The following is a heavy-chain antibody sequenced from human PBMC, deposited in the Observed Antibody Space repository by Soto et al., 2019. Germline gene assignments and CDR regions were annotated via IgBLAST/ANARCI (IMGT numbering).Heavy chain of an antibody. CDR1: VFTFSDYY. D-gene: IGHD3-3*01. J-gene: IGHJ4*02. CDR3: ARKRDGYNFFVFAPDY. Sequence: PGGSLRLSCAASVFTFSDYYMSLIRQAPGKGLEWVSYITSSGSCRTIYYADSVKGRFTISRDNAKNTLYLQMNSLRAEDTAVYYCARKRDGYNFFVFAPDYWGQGTLVTVSS. CDR2: ITSSGSCRTI. V-gene: IGHV3-11*04.